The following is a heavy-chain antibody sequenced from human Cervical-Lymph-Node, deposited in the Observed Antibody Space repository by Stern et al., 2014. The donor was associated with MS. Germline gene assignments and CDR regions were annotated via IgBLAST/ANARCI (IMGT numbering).Heavy chain of an antibody. CDR3: ARAGYCSPSTCSDAFDI. J-gene: IGHJ3*02. Sequence: QMQLVQSEAEVKDPGASVKVSCKASGYSFISHAMHWVRQAPGQTFEWMGWINGDNGNTKYSQKLQGRVTITRDKTTSTAYMELSSLTSEDTAVYYCARAGYCSPSTCSDAFDIWGQGTMVTVSS. V-gene: IGHV1-3*01. CDR2: INGDNGNT. D-gene: IGHD2-15*01. CDR1: GYSFISHA.